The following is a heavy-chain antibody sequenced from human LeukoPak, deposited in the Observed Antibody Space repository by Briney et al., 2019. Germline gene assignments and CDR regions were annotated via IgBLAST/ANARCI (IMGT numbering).Heavy chain of an antibody. D-gene: IGHD4-23*01. CDR1: GFTFSSYA. J-gene: IGHJ4*02. V-gene: IGHV3-23*01. CDR3: AKIFNWYGGYFDY. Sequence: GGSLRLSCAASGFTFSSYAMSCVRQAPGKGLEWVSALSGGGDSTYYADSVKGRFTISRDNSKNTLYLQMNSLRAEDTAVYYCAKIFNWYGGYFDYWGQGTLVTVSS. CDR2: LSGGGDST.